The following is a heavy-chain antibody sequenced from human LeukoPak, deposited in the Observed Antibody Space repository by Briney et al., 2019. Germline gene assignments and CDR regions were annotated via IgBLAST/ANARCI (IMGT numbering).Heavy chain of an antibody. D-gene: IGHD5-18*01. CDR2: RFYSGST. V-gene: IGHV4-39*01. CDR3: ARHRPDADTAVSKRGYSYMDV. CDR1: GGSMKTPSHY. Sequence: PSETLSLTCSVSGGSMKTPSHYCDWIRQSPGRGLEWIGSRFYSGSTYFNPSLRRRVTISGSTSTNTISLTLTSGTAADTALYSCARHRPDADTAVSKRGYSYMDVCSKGTTVTV. J-gene: IGHJ6*03.